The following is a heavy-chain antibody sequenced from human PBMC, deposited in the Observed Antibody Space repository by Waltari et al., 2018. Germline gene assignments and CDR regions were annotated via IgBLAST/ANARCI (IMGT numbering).Heavy chain of an antibody. Sequence: QVHLVQSGAEMKKPGSSVKVSCKASGGSFGRYSVAWVRQAAGQGLEWLGGLIPIYGRPQYAPNFQGRVTLTADASTTTVYLEMSGLRSADTAIYFCARRNLGFAFDVWGQGTLVIVSS. J-gene: IGHJ3*01. CDR2: LIPIYGRP. V-gene: IGHV1-69*12. CDR1: GGSFGRYS. D-gene: IGHD1-26*01. CDR3: ARRNLGFAFDV.